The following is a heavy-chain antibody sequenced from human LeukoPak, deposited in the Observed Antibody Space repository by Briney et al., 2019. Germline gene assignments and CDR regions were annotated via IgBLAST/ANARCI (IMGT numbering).Heavy chain of an antibody. CDR1: GFSFSGYW. D-gene: IGHD3-16*01. Sequence: PEGSLRLSCAASGFSFSGYWMTWVRQAPGKGLEWVANIKEDGSDKYYVDSEKGRFNISRDNAKNSLYLQMNSLTAEDTALYYCARGGYYPDVWGKGTTVTVSS. V-gene: IGHV3-7*03. CDR3: ARGGYYPDV. CDR2: IKEDGSDK. J-gene: IGHJ6*04.